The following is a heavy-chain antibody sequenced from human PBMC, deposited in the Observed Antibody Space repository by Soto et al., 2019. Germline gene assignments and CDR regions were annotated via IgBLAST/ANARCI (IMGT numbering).Heavy chain of an antibody. J-gene: IGHJ3*02. D-gene: IGHD3-22*01. Sequence: EVQLLESGGGLVQPGGSLRLSCAASGFTFSSYAMSWVRQAPGKGLEWVSAISGSGGSTYYADSVKGRFTISRDNSKNTLYLQINSLRAEDTAVYYCASPRDLGDSSGPDSFYIWGQVTMLTVSS. CDR3: ASPRDLGDSSGPDSFYI. CDR1: GFTFSSYA. CDR2: ISGSGGST. V-gene: IGHV3-23*01.